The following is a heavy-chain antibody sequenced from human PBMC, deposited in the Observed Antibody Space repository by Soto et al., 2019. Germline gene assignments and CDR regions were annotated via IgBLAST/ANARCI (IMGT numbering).Heavy chain of an antibody. CDR1: GFTFSTYH. CDR2: INPSSSHI. D-gene: IGHD2-8*02. Sequence: EVQLVESGGGLVMPGGSLRLSCAASGFTFSTYHMNWVRQAPGKGLEWVSSINPSSSHIYYADSVRGRFTISRDNSKNSMDLQMNSLRTEDAAVYYCARVYCAGGVFYLRRDAIDVWGQGTMVTVSS. CDR3: ARVYCAGGVFYLRRDAIDV. J-gene: IGHJ3*01. V-gene: IGHV3-21*01.